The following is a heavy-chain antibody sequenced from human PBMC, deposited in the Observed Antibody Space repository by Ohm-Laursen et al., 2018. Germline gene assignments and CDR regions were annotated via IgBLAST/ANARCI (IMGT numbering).Heavy chain of an antibody. D-gene: IGHD5-24*01. V-gene: IGHV4-38-2*01. CDR2: TYHSGST. J-gene: IGHJ4*02. Sequence: SETLSLTCAVSGYSISSGYYWGWIRQPPGKGLEWIGSTYHSGSTYYNPSLKSRATISVDTSKNQFSLKLSSVTAADTAVYYCARQMATIRGYFDYWGQGTLVTVSS. CDR3: ARQMATIRGYFDY. CDR1: GYSISSGYY.